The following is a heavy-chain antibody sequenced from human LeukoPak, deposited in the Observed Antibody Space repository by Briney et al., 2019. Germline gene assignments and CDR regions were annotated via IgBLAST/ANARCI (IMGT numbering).Heavy chain of an antibody. CDR2: IKSDGSST. D-gene: IGHD5-12*01. Sequence: PGGSLRLSCAASGFTFSTYWMHWVRQAPGKGLVWVSHIKSDGSSTSYADSVKGRFTISRDNAKNTLYPQMNSLRAEDTAVYFCARDRGYTQDYWGQGTLVTVSP. J-gene: IGHJ4*02. V-gene: IGHV3-74*01. CDR3: ARDRGYTQDY. CDR1: GFTFSTYW.